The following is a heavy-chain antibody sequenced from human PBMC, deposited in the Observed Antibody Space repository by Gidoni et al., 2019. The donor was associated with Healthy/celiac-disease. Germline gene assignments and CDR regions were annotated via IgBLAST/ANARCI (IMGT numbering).Heavy chain of an antibody. CDR3: ARAQGGYGPGGGAFDI. V-gene: IGHV3-21*01. J-gene: IGHJ3*02. D-gene: IGHD5-18*01. Sequence: EVQLVESGGGLVKPGGSLRLSCAASGCTFSSYSMNWVRQAPGKGLEWVSSIRSSSSYIYYADSVKGRFTISRDNAKNSLYLQMNSLRAEDTAVYYCARAQGGYGPGGGAFDIWGQGTMVTVSS. CDR2: IRSSSSYI. CDR1: GCTFSSYS.